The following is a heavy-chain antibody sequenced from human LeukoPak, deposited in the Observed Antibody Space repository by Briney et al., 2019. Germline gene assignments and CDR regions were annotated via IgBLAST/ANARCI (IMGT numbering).Heavy chain of an antibody. CDR1: GGSISSSSYY. V-gene: IGHV4-39*07. CDR3: ARQVRYWDLYHTFDY. D-gene: IGHD1-26*01. Sequence: SETLSLTCTVSGGSISSSSYYWGWIRQPPGKGLEWIGSIYYSGSTYYNPSLKSRVTISVDTSKNQFSLKLSSVTAADTAVYYCARQVRYWDLYHTFDYWGQGTLVTVSS. J-gene: IGHJ4*02. CDR2: IYYSGST.